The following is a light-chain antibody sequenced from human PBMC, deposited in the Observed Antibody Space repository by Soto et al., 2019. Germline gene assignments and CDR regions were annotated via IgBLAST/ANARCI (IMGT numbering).Light chain of an antibody. Sequence: QSVLTQPPSVSGAPGQRVTISCTGSSSNIGAGYDVHWYQQLPGTAPKLLTYGNSNRPSGVPDRFSGSKSGTSASLAIPGLQAEDEADYYCQSYDSSLSGSVFGGGTKLTVL. CDR3: QSYDSSLSGSV. CDR2: GNS. V-gene: IGLV1-40*01. CDR1: SSNIGAGYD. J-gene: IGLJ2*01.